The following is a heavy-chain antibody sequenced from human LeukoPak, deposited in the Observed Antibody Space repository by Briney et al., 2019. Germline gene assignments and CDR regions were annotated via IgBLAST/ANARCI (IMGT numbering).Heavy chain of an antibody. Sequence: GGSLRLSCAASGFTFSAYAMSWVRQAPGKGLEWVSAITDSGGHTYYGDSVKGRFTISRDNSKNTLYLQMHSLRAEDTAIYYCVKDPPSPDPYTNYLFDYWGQGTLVTVSS. J-gene: IGHJ4*02. D-gene: IGHD4-11*01. CDR3: VKDPPSPDPYTNYLFDY. CDR1: GFTFSAYA. V-gene: IGHV3-23*01. CDR2: ITDSGGHT.